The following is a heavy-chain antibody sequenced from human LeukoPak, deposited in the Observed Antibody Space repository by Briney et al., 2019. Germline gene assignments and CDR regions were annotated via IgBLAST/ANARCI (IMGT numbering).Heavy chain of an antibody. CDR1: GGSISSSSYY. CDR2: IYYSGST. Sequence: PSETLSLTCTVSGGSISSSSYYWGWIRQPPGKGLEWIGSIYYSGSTYYNPSLKSRVTISVDTSKNQFSLKLSSVTAADTAVYYCAITGSGSYYRPTGWFDPWGQGTLVTVSS. CDR3: AITGSGSYYRPTGWFDP. J-gene: IGHJ5*02. D-gene: IGHD3-10*01. V-gene: IGHV4-39*01.